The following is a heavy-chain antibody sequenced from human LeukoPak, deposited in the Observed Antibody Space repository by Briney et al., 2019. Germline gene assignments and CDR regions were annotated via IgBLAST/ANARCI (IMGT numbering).Heavy chain of an antibody. J-gene: IGHJ6*02. Sequence: SVKVSCKASGGTFSSYAISWVRQAPGQGLEWMGGIIPIFGTANYAQKFQGRVTITADESTSTAYMELSSLRSEDTAVYYCARAPRAVVVPAAICYYYGMDVWGQGTTVTVSS. V-gene: IGHV1-69*13. CDR2: IIPIFGTA. CDR1: GGTFSSYA. CDR3: ARAPRAVVVPAAICYYYGMDV. D-gene: IGHD2-2*01.